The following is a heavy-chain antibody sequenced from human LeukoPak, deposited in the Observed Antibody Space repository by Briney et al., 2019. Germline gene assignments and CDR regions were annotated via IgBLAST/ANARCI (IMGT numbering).Heavy chain of an antibody. CDR3: ARGRRGSYYYYYGMDV. J-gene: IGHJ6*04. V-gene: IGHV3-74*01. D-gene: IGHD3-16*01. CDR2: TNSDGSST. Sequence: PGGSLRLSCAASGFTFSSYWMHWVRQAPGKGLVWVSRTNSDGSSTSYADSVKGRFTISRDNAKNTLYLQMNSLRAEDTAVYYCARGRRGSYYYYYGMDVWGKGTTVTVSS. CDR1: GFTFSSYW.